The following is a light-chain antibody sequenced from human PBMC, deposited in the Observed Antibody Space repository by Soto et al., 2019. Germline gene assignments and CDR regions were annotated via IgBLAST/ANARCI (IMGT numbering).Light chain of an antibody. CDR3: QQRSNWQVT. J-gene: IGKJ4*01. Sequence: EIVLTQSPATLSLSPGERATLSCRASQSVSSYLAWYQQKPGQAPRLLVYYASNRATGIPARFSGSGSGTDFTLTISSLEPEDFAVYYCQQRSNWQVTFGGGTKVEIK. CDR1: QSVSSY. V-gene: IGKV3-11*01. CDR2: YAS.